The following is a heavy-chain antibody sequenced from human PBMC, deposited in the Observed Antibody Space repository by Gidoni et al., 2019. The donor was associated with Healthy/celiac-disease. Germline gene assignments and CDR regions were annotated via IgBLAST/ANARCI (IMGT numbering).Heavy chain of an antibody. CDR1: GGSFSGYY. CDR2: INHSGST. J-gene: IGHJ5*02. CDR3: ARESGDSKPLGCWFDP. D-gene: IGHD3-22*01. Sequence: QVQLQQWGAGLLKPSETLSLTCAVYGGSFSGYYWSWIRQPPGKGLEWIGEINHSGSTNYNPSLKSRVTISVDTSKNQFSLKLSSVTAADTAVYYCARESGDSKPLGCWFDPWGQGTLVTVSS. V-gene: IGHV4-34*01.